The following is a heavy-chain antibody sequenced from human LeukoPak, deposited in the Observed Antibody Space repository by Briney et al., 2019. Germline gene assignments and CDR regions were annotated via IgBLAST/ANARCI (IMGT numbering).Heavy chain of an antibody. CDR2: TYYRSEWHN. J-gene: IGHJ4*02. V-gene: IGHV6-1*01. Sequence: SQTLSLTCAISGYSFSCNSDAWNWIRQSPSRGLEWLARTYYRSEWHNDYAVSVKSRIIISPDTSKNQYSLQLKSVTPEDTAVYYCARDLAGFGGYSYGMVDYWGQGTLVTVSS. D-gene: IGHD5-18*01. CDR3: ARDLAGFGGYSYGMVDY. CDR1: GYSFSCNSDA.